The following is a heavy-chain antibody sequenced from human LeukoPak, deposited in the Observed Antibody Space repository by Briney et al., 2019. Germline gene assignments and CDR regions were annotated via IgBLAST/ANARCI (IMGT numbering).Heavy chain of an antibody. D-gene: IGHD3-16*01. CDR2: LASDETNK. J-gene: IGHJ4*02. CDR1: GLTISDSW. V-gene: IGHV3-74*01. Sequence: GGSLRLSCAASGLTISDSWIHWVRQAPGKGLMWVSRLASDETNKIYADSVKGRFTISRDNAKNTLYLQMNSLRVEDTGIYYCARDAGWGRLDSWGQGALVTVSS. CDR3: ARDAGWGRLDS.